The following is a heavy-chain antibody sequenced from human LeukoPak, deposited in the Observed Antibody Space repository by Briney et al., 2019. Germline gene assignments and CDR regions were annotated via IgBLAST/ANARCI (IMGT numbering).Heavy chain of an antibody. D-gene: IGHD2-15*01. CDR1: GFTFSSYA. J-gene: IGHJ3*02. V-gene: IGHV3-30-3*01. CDR3: EVVVMNDAFDI. CDR2: ISYDGSNK. Sequence: GRSLRLSCAASGFTFSSYAMHWVRQAPGKGLEWVAVISYDGSNKYYADSVKGRFTISRDNSKNTLYLQMNSLRAEDTAVYYCEVVVMNDAFDIWGQGTMVTVSS.